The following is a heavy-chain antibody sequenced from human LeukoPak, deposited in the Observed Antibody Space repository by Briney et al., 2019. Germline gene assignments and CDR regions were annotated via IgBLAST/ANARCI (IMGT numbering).Heavy chain of an antibody. CDR3: ARLTPQWLGA. J-gene: IGHJ5*02. V-gene: IGHV4-39*01. Sequence: SETLSLTCAVSGGSISSSSFYWGWIRQPPGKGLEGIVSIYYSGSTYDNPAIKSRVTISVDTSKNQFSLKLSPVTAADAAVYYCARLTPQWLGAWGQGTLVTVSS. D-gene: IGHD6-19*01. CDR1: GGSISSSSFY. CDR2: IYYSGST.